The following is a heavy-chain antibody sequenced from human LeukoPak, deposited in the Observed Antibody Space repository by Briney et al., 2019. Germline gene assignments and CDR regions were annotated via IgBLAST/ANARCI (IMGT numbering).Heavy chain of an antibody. D-gene: IGHD2-21*02. J-gene: IGHJ3*02. V-gene: IGHV4-61*08. CDR3: ARDCGGDCYDAFDI. CDR1: GGSVSSSGHF. CDR2: IYYSGST. Sequence: SETLSLTCTVSGGSVSSSGHFWNWVRQPPGKGLEWIGYIYYSGSTNYNPSLKSRVTISVDTSKNQFSLKLSSVTAADTAVYYCARDCGGDCYDAFDIWGQGTMVTVSS.